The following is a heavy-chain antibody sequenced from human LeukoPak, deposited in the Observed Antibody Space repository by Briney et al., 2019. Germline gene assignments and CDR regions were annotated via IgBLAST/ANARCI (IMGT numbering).Heavy chain of an antibody. J-gene: IGHJ4*02. Sequence: PGGSLGLSCAASGFIFINHAMHWVRQAPGKGLEWVALISFDGSNKYYADSVKGRFTISRDNSKNTVYLQMNSLRADDTAVYYCPGRVYSGHYLDYWDQGTLVAVSS. D-gene: IGHD5/OR15-5a*01. V-gene: IGHV3-30-3*02. CDR1: GFIFINHA. CDR3: PGRVYSGHYLDY. CDR2: ISFDGSNK.